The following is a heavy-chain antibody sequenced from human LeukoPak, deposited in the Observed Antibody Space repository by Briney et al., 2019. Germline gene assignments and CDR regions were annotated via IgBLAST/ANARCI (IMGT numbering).Heavy chain of an antibody. CDR3: ARHILGYCSSTSCYGGPPPYGMDV. J-gene: IGHJ6*02. Sequence: SETLSLTCTVSGGSISRYYWSWIRQPPGKGLEWIGYIYYSGSTNYNPSLKSRVTISVDTSKNQFSLKLSSVTAADTAVYSCARHILGYCSSTSCYGGPPPYGMDVWGQGTTVTVSS. CDR2: IYYSGST. D-gene: IGHD2-2*01. V-gene: IGHV4-59*08. CDR1: GGSISRYY.